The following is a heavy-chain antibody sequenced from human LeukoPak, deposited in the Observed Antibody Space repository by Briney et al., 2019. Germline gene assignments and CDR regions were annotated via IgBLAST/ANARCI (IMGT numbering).Heavy chain of an antibody. D-gene: IGHD2-2*02. J-gene: IGHJ1*01. Sequence: GGSLRLSCATSGFTFSSYAMSWVRQAPGKGLEWVSAISGSGGSTYYADSVKGRFTISRDNSKNTLYLQMNSLRAEDTAVYYCAKALTLYCSSTSCYTSKHWGQGTLVTVSS. CDR1: GFTFSSYA. CDR2: ISGSGGST. CDR3: AKALTLYCSSTSCYTSKH. V-gene: IGHV3-23*01.